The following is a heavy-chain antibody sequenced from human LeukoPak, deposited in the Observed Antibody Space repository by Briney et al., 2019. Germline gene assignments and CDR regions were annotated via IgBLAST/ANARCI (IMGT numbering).Heavy chain of an antibody. V-gene: IGHV4-61*02. J-gene: IGHJ6*02. D-gene: IGHD2-2*01. CDR2: IFINRST. Sequence: PSQTLSLTCTVCDDCLPSGSHYWSWIRQPAGKGLEWIGRIFINRSTNYNPSLTSRVTISADTSKSQFSLKLTSVTAADAAVYYCGRMRIVVLPAAKFRHFYYGMDVWGQGTTVTVSS. CDR1: DDCLPSGSHY. CDR3: GRMRIVVLPAAKFRHFYYGMDV.